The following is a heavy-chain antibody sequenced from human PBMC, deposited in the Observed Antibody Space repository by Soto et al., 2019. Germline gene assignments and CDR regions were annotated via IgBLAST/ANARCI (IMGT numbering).Heavy chain of an antibody. CDR2: IYAGGTT. J-gene: IGHJ4*02. Sequence: EVQLVESGGGLVQPGGSLRLSCAASGFTVRSNFMNWVRQAPGKGLEWVATIYAGGTTYYADSVKGRFTISRDTSKYTLFLHMDSLRVEDTAMYHCARGPDIVIRDWGQGTLVTVSS. D-gene: IGHD2-8*01. CDR3: ARGPDIVIRD. V-gene: IGHV3-66*01. CDR1: GFTVRSNF.